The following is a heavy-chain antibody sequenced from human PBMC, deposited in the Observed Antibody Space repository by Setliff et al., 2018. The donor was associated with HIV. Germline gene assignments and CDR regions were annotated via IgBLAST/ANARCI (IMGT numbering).Heavy chain of an antibody. Sequence: PGGSLRLSCVASGFTFNSYWMHWVRQAPGKGLVWVFGMNTDGSSTRYADSVKGRFTISRDNAKNMLYLQMNSLSADDTAVYYCVRGSGYYYFDNWGQGALVTVSS. V-gene: IGHV3-74*01. CDR2: MNTDGSST. D-gene: IGHD3-22*01. CDR1: GFTFNSYW. CDR3: VRGSGYYYFDN. J-gene: IGHJ4*02.